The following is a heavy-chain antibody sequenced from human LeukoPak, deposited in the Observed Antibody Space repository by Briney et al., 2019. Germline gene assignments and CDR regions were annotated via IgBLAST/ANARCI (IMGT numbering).Heavy chain of an antibody. V-gene: IGHV3-30*02. CDR3: AKDRGWELLFFDY. J-gene: IGHJ4*02. CDR2: IRYYGSIQ. D-gene: IGHD1-26*01. CDR1: GFTFRNYG. Sequence: GGSLRLSCAASGFTFRNYGIHWVRQAPGKGLEWVAFIRYYGSIQYYADSVKGRFTISRDNSKNTLYLHMNSLRAEDTAVYYCAKDRGWELLFFDYWGQGTLVTVSS.